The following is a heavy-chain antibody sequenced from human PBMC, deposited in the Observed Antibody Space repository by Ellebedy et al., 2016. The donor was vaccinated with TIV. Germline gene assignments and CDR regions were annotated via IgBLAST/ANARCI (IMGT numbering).Heavy chain of an antibody. V-gene: IGHV4-59*12. CDR3: AKARDRSLDQ. D-gene: IGHD1-14*01. CDR2: VFYTGNT. J-gene: IGHJ4*02. CDR1: GGSINGFF. Sequence: MPSETLSLTCTVSGGSINGFFCSRIRQAPGRGLEWLGYVFYTGNTYYNPSLRSRVVMSVDTSKNQFSLSLTSVTAADTAVYYCAKARDRSLDQWGQGTLVTVSS.